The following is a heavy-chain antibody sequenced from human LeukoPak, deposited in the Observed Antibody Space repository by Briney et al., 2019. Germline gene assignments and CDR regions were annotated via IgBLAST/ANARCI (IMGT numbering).Heavy chain of an antibody. CDR1: GFSFSTYW. Sequence: PGGSLRLSCVASGFSFSTYWMHWVRQAPGKGLVWVSRIDNGGTTTLYADSVKGRFTISRDNAKNTLYLQMNSLRAEDTAVYYCARDLTSEWELLNWGQGTLVTVSS. J-gene: IGHJ4*02. V-gene: IGHV3-74*01. CDR3: ARDLTSEWELLN. D-gene: IGHD1-26*01. CDR2: IDNGGTTT.